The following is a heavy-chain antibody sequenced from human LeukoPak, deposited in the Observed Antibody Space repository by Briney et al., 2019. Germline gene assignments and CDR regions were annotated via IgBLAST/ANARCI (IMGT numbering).Heavy chain of an antibody. CDR3: ARGRNYYGSGSYRLLGY. V-gene: IGHV1-46*01. CDR1: GYTFTSYR. Sequence: ASVKVSCKASGYTFTSYRMHWVRQAPGQGLEWMGIINPSGGSTSYAQKFQGRVTMTRDTSTSTVYMELSSLRSEDTAVYYCARGRNYYGSGSYRLLGYWGQGTLVTVSS. CDR2: INPSGGST. J-gene: IGHJ4*02. D-gene: IGHD3-10*01.